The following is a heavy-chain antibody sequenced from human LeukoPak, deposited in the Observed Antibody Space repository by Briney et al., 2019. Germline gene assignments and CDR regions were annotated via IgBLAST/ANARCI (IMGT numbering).Heavy chain of an antibody. D-gene: IGHD3-16*01. V-gene: IGHV4-59*01. CDR3: ARVSYGDDAFDI. CDR2: IYYSGST. J-gene: IGHJ3*02. Sequence: PSETLSLTCTVSGGSISSYYWSWIRQPPGKGLEWTGYIYYSGSTNYNPSLKSRVTISVDTSKNQFSLKLSSVTAADTAVYYCARVSYGDDAFDIWGQGTMVTVSS. CDR1: GGSISSYY.